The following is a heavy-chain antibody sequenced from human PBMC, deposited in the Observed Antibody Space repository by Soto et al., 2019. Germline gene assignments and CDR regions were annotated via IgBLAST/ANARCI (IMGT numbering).Heavy chain of an antibody. CDR2: IYSGGST. Sequence: PGGSLRLSCAASGFTFSSYAMSWVRQAPGKGLEWVSVIYSGGSTYYADSEKGRFNISIDNSKNTLYLQMISLRAEDTAVYYCARTGYSYGIFDYWGQGTLVTVPQ. J-gene: IGHJ4*02. CDR1: GFTFSSYA. D-gene: IGHD5-18*01. V-gene: IGHV3-53*01. CDR3: ARTGYSYGIFDY.